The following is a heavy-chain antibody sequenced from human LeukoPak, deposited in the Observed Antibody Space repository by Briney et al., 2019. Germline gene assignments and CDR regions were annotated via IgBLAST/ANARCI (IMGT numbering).Heavy chain of an antibody. CDR3: ARYGVWGSYRPAPFDY. V-gene: IGHV4-59*01. CDR1: GGSISSYY. D-gene: IGHD3-16*02. Sequence: SETLSLTCTVSGGSISSYYWSWIRQPPGKGLEWIGYIYYSGSTNYNPSLKSRVTISVDTSKNQFSLKLSSVTAADTAVYYCARYGVWGSYRPAPFDYWGQGTLVTVSS. CDR2: IYYSGST. J-gene: IGHJ4*02.